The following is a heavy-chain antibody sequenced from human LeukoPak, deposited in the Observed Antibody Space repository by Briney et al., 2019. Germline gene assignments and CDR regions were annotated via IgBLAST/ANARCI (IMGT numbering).Heavy chain of an antibody. V-gene: IGHV4-30-2*01. D-gene: IGHD1-1*01. CDR2: IYHSGST. CDR1: GGSISSGGYY. CDR3: AIWHANLSFDY. J-gene: IGHJ4*02. Sequence: PSQTLSLTCTVSGGSISSGGYYWSRIRQPPGKGLEWIGYIYHSGSTYYNPSLKSRVTISVDTSKNQFSLKLSSVTAADTAVYYCAIWHANLSFDYWGQGTLVTVSS.